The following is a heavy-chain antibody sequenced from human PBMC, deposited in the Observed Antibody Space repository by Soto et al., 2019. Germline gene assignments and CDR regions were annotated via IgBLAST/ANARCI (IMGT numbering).Heavy chain of an antibody. CDR1: GGSISSYY. Sequence: PSETLSLTCTVSGGSISSYYWSWIRQPQVKGLEWIGYSYYSGSTNYNPPLKSRVTISVDTSKNQFSLKLSSVTAADTAVYYCARVRGFGEYMGGAFDIWGQGTMVTVSS. CDR2: SYYSGST. J-gene: IGHJ3*02. V-gene: IGHV4-59*08. D-gene: IGHD3-10*01. CDR3: ARVRGFGEYMGGAFDI.